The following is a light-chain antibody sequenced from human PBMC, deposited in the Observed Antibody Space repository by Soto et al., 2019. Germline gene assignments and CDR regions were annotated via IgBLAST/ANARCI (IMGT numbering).Light chain of an antibody. CDR1: KSISTW. Sequence: DIQMTQSPSTLSASVGDRVTITCRASKSISTWLAWYKQKPGKAPKLLIYKASSLKSGVPSRFSGSGSGTEFTLTISSLQPDDFATYYCQQYNSYWTFGQGTKVEIK. J-gene: IGKJ1*01. CDR3: QQYNSYWT. V-gene: IGKV1-5*03. CDR2: KAS.